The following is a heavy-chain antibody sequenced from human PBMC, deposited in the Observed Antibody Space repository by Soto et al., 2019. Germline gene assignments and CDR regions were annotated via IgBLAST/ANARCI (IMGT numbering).Heavy chain of an antibody. CDR2: IYSGGST. CDR1: GFTVSSNY. V-gene: IGHV3-53*01. J-gene: IGHJ4*02. Sequence: EVQLVESGGGLIQPGGSLRLSCAASGFTVSSNYMSWVRQAPGKGLEWVSVIYSGGSTYYADTVKGRFTISRDNPKNTLYPQMHSRRAEDTAVYYCARATYDCWSGSLDYGGQGPLVTVS. D-gene: IGHD3-3*01. CDR3: ARATYDCWSGSLDY.